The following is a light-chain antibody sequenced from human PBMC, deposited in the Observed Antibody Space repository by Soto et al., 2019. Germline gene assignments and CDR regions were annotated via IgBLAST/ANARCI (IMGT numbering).Light chain of an antibody. CDR3: QQYGTPRSVT. J-gene: IGKJ5*01. CDR1: QSVDSNY. Sequence: ESVYTQSPGTLSLSPGEEATLSCRASQSVDSNYLAWYQQKPGQTPRLIIYGASGRADGIPHRFSGSGFGTDFTLTISKVEPEDFAVYYCQQYGTPRSVTFGQGTRLEIK. CDR2: GAS. V-gene: IGKV3-20*01.